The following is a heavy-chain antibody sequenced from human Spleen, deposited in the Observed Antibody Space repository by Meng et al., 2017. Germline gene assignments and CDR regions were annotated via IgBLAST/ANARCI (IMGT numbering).Heavy chain of an antibody. CDR2: IYYSGST. V-gene: IGHV4-59*12. CDR3: ARENYYDSSGFDS. D-gene: IGHD3-22*01. J-gene: IGHJ4*02. Sequence: GSLRLSCTVSGGSISSYYWSWIRQPPGKGLEWIGYIYYSGSTNYNPSLKSRVTISVDTSKNQFSLKLISVTAADTAVYYCARENYYDSSGFDSWGQGTQVTVSS. CDR1: GGSISSYY.